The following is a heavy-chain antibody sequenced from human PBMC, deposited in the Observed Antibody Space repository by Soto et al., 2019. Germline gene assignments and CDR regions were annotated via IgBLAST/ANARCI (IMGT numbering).Heavy chain of an antibody. CDR1: GYTFTTYY. CDR2: INPSGGST. Sequence: GASVKVSCKASGYTFTTYYMHWVRQAPGQGLEWMGMINPSGGSTSYAQKFQGRVTMTRDTSTSTVYMELSSLRSEDTAVYYCARVYCSGGSCYGIDYWGQGTLVTVSS. V-gene: IGHV1-46*01. J-gene: IGHJ4*02. CDR3: ARVYCSGGSCYGIDY. D-gene: IGHD2-15*01.